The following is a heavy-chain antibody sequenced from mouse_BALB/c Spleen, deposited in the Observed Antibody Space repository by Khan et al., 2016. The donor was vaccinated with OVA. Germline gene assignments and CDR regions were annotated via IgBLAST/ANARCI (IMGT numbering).Heavy chain of an antibody. Sequence: VQLKQSGPELVEPGASVKMSCKASGYTFTNYVMHWVKQKPGQGLEWIGYINPYNAGTRYNEKFKGKATLTSDISSTTAYMELSSLTSEDSAVSYCAREASSWDFSFPYWGQGTLVTVSA. J-gene: IGHJ3*01. V-gene: IGHV1S136*01. CDR2: INPYNAGT. CDR3: AREASSWDFSFPY. D-gene: IGHD4-1*01. CDR1: GYTFTNYV.